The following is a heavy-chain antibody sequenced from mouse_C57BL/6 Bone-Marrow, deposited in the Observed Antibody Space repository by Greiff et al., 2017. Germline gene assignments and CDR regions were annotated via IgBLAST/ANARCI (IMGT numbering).Heavy chain of an antibody. J-gene: IGHJ3*01. CDR2: IRNKANGYTT. V-gene: IGHV7-3*01. CDR1: GFTFTDYY. Sequence: DVKLQESGGGLVQPGGSLSLSCAASGFTFTDYYMSWVRQAPGKALEWLGFIRNKANGYTTEYSASVKGRFTISSNNSQSILYLPMNTLTTDDSATYYCARYSLPGFAYWGQGTLVTVSA. CDR3: ARYSLPGFAY.